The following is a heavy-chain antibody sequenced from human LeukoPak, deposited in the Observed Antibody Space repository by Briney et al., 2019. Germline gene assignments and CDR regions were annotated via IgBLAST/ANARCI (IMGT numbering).Heavy chain of an antibody. CDR2: IYYSGST. Sequence: PSETLSLTCTVSGGSINSYYWSWIRQPPGKGLEWIGYIYYSGSTNYNPSLKSRVTISVDTSKNQFSLKLSSVTAADTAVYYCAREDCSSTSCYPGYFQHWGQGTLVTVSS. CDR3: AREDCSSTSCYPGYFQH. V-gene: IGHV4-59*01. D-gene: IGHD2-2*01. CDR1: GGSINSYY. J-gene: IGHJ1*01.